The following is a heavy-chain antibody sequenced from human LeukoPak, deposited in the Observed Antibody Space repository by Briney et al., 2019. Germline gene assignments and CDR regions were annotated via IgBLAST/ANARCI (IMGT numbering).Heavy chain of an antibody. V-gene: IGHV3-21*01. Sequence: GGSLRLSCAASGFTFSGYTMNWVRQAPGKGLEWVSAISGSSTTRYYADSVKGRVTISRDNTKNSVSLHMNSLRVEDTAVYYCARDPFGDAYWGQGTLVTVSS. J-gene: IGHJ4*02. CDR3: ARDPFGDAY. D-gene: IGHD3-10*01. CDR2: ISGSSTTR. CDR1: GFTFSGYT.